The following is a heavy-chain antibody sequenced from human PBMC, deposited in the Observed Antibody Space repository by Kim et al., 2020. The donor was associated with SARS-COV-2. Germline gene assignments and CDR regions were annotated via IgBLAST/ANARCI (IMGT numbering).Heavy chain of an antibody. Sequence: GGSLRLSCAASGFTFSTYWMYWVRQAPGKGLVWVSRINSDGSSTNYADSVKGRFTISRDNAKNTLYLQMNSLRAEDTAVYYCARTSSISCACYYMDVWGKGTAVVASS. CDR2: INSDGSST. CDR3: ARTSSISCACYYMDV. J-gene: IGHJ6*03. CDR1: GFTFSTYW. D-gene: IGHD2-2*01. V-gene: IGHV3-74*01.